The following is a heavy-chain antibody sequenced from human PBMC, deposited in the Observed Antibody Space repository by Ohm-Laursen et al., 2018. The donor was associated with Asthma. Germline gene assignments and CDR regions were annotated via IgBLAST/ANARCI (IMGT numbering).Heavy chain of an antibody. Sequence: VKISCKASGGTFSSYAISWVRQAPGQGLEWMGGIIPIFGTANYAQKFQGRVTITADESTSTAYMELRSLRSEDTAVYYCATYGQHFPTWFDPWGQGTLVTVSS. J-gene: IGHJ5*02. CDR2: IIPIFGTA. CDR1: GGTFSSYA. CDR3: ATYGQHFPTWFDP. V-gene: IGHV1-69*13. D-gene: IGHD3-10*01.